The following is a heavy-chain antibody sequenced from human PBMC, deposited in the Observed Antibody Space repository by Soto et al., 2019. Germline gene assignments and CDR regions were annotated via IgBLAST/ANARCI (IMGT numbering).Heavy chain of an antibody. D-gene: IGHD1-7*01. Sequence: GESLKISCAASGFTFSSYAMSWVRQAPGKGLEWVSAISGSGGSTYYADSVKGRFTISRDNSKNTLYLQMNSLRAEDTAVYYCAKGVTGTLPLFDYWGQGTLVTVSS. CDR3: AKGVTGTLPLFDY. CDR2: ISGSGGST. J-gene: IGHJ4*02. V-gene: IGHV3-23*01. CDR1: GFTFSSYA.